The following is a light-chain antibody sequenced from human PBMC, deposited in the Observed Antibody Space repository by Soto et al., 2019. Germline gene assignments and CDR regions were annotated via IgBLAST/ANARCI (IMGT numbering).Light chain of an antibody. CDR3: MQASQTLFT. J-gene: IGKJ4*01. Sequence: DIVMTQSPLSLPVTPGEPASISCRSSQSLLQRNGYNYLDWYLQKPGQSPQLLIYLASYRASGVPDRFSGSGSGTDFTLKISRVEAEDVGVYYCMQASQTLFTFGGGTNVEIK. CDR1: QSLLQRNGYNY. CDR2: LAS. V-gene: IGKV2-28*01.